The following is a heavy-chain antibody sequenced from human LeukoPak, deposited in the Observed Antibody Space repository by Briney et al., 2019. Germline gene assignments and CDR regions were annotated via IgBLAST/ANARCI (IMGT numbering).Heavy chain of an antibody. CDR1: GYTFTSYG. Sequence: ASVKVSCKASGYTFTSYGISWVRQAPGQGLEWMGWISAYNGNTNYAQKLQGRVTMTTDTSTSTACMELRSLRSDDTAVYYCARSNYDILTGYPHLDYWGQGTLVTVSS. CDR3: ARSNYDILTGYPHLDY. V-gene: IGHV1-18*04. J-gene: IGHJ4*02. D-gene: IGHD3-9*01. CDR2: ISAYNGNT.